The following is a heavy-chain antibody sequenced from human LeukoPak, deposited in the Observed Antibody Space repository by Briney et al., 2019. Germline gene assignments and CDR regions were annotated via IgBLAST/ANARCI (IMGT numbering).Heavy chain of an antibody. J-gene: IGHJ4*02. CDR2: VSGSGGST. V-gene: IGHV3-23*01. CDR1: GFTFSNFA. Sequence: RGSLRLSCAASGFTFSNFAMTWVRQAPGKGLEWVSDVSGSGGSTYYADSVKGRFTISRDNSKNTLYLQMNSLRAEDTAVYYCAKDAGYSYGVFDYWGQGTLVTVSS. CDR3: AKDAGYSYGVFDY. D-gene: IGHD5-18*01.